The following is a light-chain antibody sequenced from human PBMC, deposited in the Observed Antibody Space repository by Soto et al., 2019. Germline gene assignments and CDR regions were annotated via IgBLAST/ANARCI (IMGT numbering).Light chain of an antibody. V-gene: IGKV3-15*01. CDR2: GAY. J-gene: IGKJ5*01. CDR1: QSGSSN. CDR3: QQYNIWPPIT. Sequence: EIVMTQSPATLSVSPGERATLSCRASQSGSSNLAWYQQKPGQAPRLLIYGAYTRAAGVPARFSGSGSGTEFTLTITSLQSEDIALYYCQQYNIWPPITFGQGTRLEIK.